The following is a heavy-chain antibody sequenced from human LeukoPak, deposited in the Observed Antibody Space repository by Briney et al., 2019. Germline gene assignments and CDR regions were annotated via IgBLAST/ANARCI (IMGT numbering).Heavy chain of an antibody. V-gene: IGHV3-33*01. CDR2: IWYDGSNK. CDR1: GFTFSSYG. Sequence: GRSLRLSCAASGFTFSSYGMHWVRQAPGKGLEWVAVIWYDGSNKYYADSVKGRFTVSRDNSKNTLYLQMNSLRAADTAVYYCARGPATIQDYWGQGTLVTVSS. J-gene: IGHJ4*02. D-gene: IGHD5-12*01. CDR3: ARGPATIQDY.